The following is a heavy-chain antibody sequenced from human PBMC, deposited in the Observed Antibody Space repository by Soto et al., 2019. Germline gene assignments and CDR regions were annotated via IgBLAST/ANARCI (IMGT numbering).Heavy chain of an antibody. D-gene: IGHD6-6*01. CDR3: AKVIRGDTPSSNFYYYSGLDV. CDR1: GFTFRTYG. Sequence: QVQLVESGGGVVQPGRSLRLSCAASGFTFRTYGMHWVRQAPGKGLEWLAVISNNGINKYYADSVKGRFTISRDNSRETLFLKIKGVRGGDTVIYYFAKVIRGDTPSSNFYYYSGLDVWGQGTTVTVS. CDR2: ISNNGINK. J-gene: IGHJ6*02. V-gene: IGHV3-30*18.